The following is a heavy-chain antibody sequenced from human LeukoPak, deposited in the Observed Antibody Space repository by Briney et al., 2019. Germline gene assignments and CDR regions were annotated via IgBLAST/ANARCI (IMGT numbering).Heavy chain of an antibody. D-gene: IGHD4-11*01. Sequence: PGGSLRLSCATSGFTFSHYGMHWVRQAPGKGLEWVAVIWNDGTDKYYGDSVKGRFTISRDNSKNTVYLQMNSLRVEDTAVYYCAKDAPRGFDFSNSLESWGQGTLVTVSS. CDR2: IWNDGTDK. V-gene: IGHV3-33*06. CDR3: AKDAPRGFDFSNSLES. CDR1: GFTFSHYG. J-gene: IGHJ4*02.